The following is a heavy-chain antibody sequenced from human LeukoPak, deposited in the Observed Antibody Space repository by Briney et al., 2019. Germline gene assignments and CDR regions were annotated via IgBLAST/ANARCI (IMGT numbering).Heavy chain of an antibody. CDR2: IGTAGDT. CDR3: ARGRYSGSYPQGAYYFDY. CDR1: GFTFSSYD. Sequence: HPGGSLRLSCAASGFTFSSYDMHWVRQATGKGLEWVSAIGTAGDTYCPGSVKGRFTISRENAKNSLYLQMNSLRAGDTAVYYCARGRYSGSYPQGAYYFDYWGQGTLVTVSS. V-gene: IGHV3-13*01. J-gene: IGHJ4*02. D-gene: IGHD1-26*01.